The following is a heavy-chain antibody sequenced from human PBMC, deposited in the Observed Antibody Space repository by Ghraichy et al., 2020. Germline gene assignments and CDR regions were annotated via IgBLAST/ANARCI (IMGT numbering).Heavy chain of an antibody. CDR1: GGSFSGYY. D-gene: IGHD6-13*01. CDR2: INHSGST. V-gene: IGHV4-34*01. CDR3: ARARNPIIAAKPFDY. J-gene: IGHJ4*02. Sequence: SETLSLTCAVYGGSFSGYYWSWIRQPPGKGLEWIGEINHSGSTNYNPSLKSRVTISVDTSKNQFSLKLSSVTAADTAVYYCARARNPIIAAKPFDYWGQGTLVTVSA.